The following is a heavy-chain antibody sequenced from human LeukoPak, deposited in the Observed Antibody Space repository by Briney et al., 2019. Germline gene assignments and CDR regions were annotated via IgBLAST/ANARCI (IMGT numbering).Heavy chain of an antibody. V-gene: IGHV3-23*01. D-gene: IGHD6-19*01. CDR1: GFIFSNYA. Sequence: PGGSLRLSCAASGFIFSNYAMSWVRQAPGKGLEWVSTISTTVGTTYYADSVKGRFTISRDNAKNSLYLQMNSLRAEDTALYHCARDLLSRQWLLGGRGPFDPWGQGTLVTVSS. J-gene: IGHJ5*02. CDR2: ISTTVGTT. CDR3: ARDLLSRQWLLGGRGPFDP.